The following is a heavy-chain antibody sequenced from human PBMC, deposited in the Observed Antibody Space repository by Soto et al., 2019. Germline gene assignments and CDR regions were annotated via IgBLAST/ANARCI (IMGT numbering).Heavy chain of an antibody. Sequence: SETLSLTCTVSGDSISSHNWWSWVRQTPAKGLEWIGDIYRTGNTNYNPSLKGRISISLDKSKNHFSLNLTSVSAADTAVYFCARSSNAVAGNFGFWGQGALVTVSS. CDR1: GDSISSHNW. CDR3: ARSSNAVAGNFGF. J-gene: IGHJ4*02. D-gene: IGHD6-19*01. CDR2: IYRTGNT. V-gene: IGHV4-4*02.